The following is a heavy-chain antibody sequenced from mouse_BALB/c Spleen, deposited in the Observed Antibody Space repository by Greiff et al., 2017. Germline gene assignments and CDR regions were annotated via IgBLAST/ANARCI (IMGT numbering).Heavy chain of an antibody. CDR3: TGCYYDYAWFAY. Sequence: QVQLQQSGAELVKPGASVKLSCKASGYTFTSYYMYWVKQRPGQGLEWIGEINPSNGGTNFNEKFKSKATLTVDKSSSTAYMQLSSLTSEDSAVYYCTGCYYDYAWFAYWGQGTLVTVSA. CDR1: GYTFTSYY. CDR2: INPSNGGT. V-gene: IGHV1S16*01. J-gene: IGHJ3*01. D-gene: IGHD2-4*01.